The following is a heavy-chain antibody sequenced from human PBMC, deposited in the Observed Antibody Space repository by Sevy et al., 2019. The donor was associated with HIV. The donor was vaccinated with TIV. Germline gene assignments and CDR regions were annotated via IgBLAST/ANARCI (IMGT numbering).Heavy chain of an antibody. CDR2: IYYSGRT. CDR3: ARLNRGSGYFYFDY. CDR1: GGSISSSSYY. Sequence: SETLSLTCTVSGGSISSSSYYWGWIRQPPGKGMEWIGSIYYSGRTYYNPSLKSRVTISVDTSKNQFSLKLSSVTAADTAVYYCARLNRGSGYFYFDYWCQGTLVTVSS. D-gene: IGHD3-22*01. V-gene: IGHV4-39*01. J-gene: IGHJ4*02.